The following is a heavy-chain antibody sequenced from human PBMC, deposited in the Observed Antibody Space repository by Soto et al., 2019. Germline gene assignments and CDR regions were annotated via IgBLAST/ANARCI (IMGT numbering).Heavy chain of an antibody. Sequence: SETLSLTCTVSGGSISSYYWSWIRQPPGKGLEWIGYIYYSGSTNYNPSLKSRVTISVDTSKNQFSLKLSSVTAADTAVYYCARGYGYSSGWSSDFFSYFDYWGQGTLVTVSS. J-gene: IGHJ4*02. D-gene: IGHD6-19*01. CDR2: IYYSGST. V-gene: IGHV4-59*01. CDR3: ARGYGYSSGWSSDFFSYFDY. CDR1: GGSISSYY.